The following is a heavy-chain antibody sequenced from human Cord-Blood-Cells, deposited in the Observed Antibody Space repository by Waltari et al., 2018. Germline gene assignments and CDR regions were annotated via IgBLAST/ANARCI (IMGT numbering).Heavy chain of an antibody. CDR2: IKSKTDGGTT. V-gene: IGHV3-15*01. J-gene: IGHJ6*02. CDR1: GFTFSNAW. CDR3: TTDPGIYGVATNDYYGMDV. D-gene: IGHD5-12*01. Sequence: EVQLVESGGGLVKPGGSLRLPCAASGFTFSNAWMSWVRQAAGKGLEWVGRIKSKTDGGTTDYAAPVKGRFTISRDDSKNTLYLQMNSLKTEDTAVYYCTTDPGIYGVATNDYYGMDVWRQGTTVTVSS.